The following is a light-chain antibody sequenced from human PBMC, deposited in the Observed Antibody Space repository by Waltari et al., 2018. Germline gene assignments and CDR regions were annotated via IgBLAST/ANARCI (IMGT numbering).Light chain of an antibody. CDR1: GSDFGGYNL. J-gene: IGLJ2*01. CDR3: CSYAGSTTHVI. Sequence: QSALTQPASVSGSPGQSITISCTGTGSDFGGYNLVSWYQQHPGKAPKLMIYEVTKRPSGVSNRFSGSKSGNTASLTISGLQAEDEADYCCCSYAGSTTHVIFGGGTKLTVL. V-gene: IGLV2-23*02. CDR2: EVT.